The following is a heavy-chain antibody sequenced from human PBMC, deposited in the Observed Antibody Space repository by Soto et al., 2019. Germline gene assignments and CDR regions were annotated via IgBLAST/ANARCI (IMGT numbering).Heavy chain of an antibody. CDR3: EKVTGYCRGSSCRRDYYYYYGMEV. J-gene: IGHJ6*02. Sequence: GGYLRLSCAASGFTFSNYGMHWVRQAPGKGLEWVAVISYDGSDKYYADSVKGRFSISRDNSKNTLDLQMNSLRAEDTAVYYCEKVTGYCRGSSCRRDYYYYYGMEVWGPGTTLTVSS. CDR1: GFTFSNYG. CDR2: ISYDGSDK. V-gene: IGHV3-30*18. D-gene: IGHD2-2*01.